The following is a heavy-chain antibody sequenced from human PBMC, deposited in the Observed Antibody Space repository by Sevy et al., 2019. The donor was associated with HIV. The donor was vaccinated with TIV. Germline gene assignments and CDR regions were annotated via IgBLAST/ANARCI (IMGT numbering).Heavy chain of an antibody. D-gene: IGHD3-10*01. CDR3: ERDTGSGSGSYPNWFDP. CDR2: IYYSGST. J-gene: IGHJ5*02. V-gene: IGHV4-59*01. CDR1: GGSISSYY. Sequence: SETLSLTCTVSGGSISSYYWSWIRQPPGKGLEWIGYIYYSGSTNYNPSLKSRFTISVDTSKSQFTLKLSSVTAADTAVYYCERDTGSGSGSYPNWFDPWGQGTLVTVSS.